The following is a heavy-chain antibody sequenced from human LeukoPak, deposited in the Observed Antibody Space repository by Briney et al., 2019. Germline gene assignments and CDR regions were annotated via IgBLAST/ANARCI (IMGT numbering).Heavy chain of an antibody. CDR3: ARDLLSSSGWYYFDY. CDR1: GGSISSGSYY. Sequence: SETLSLTCTVSGGSISSGSYYWSWIRQPAGKGLEWIGRIYTSGSTNYNPSPKSRVTISVDKSKNQFSLKLSSVTAADTAVYYCARDLLSSSGWYYFDYWGQGTLVTVSS. J-gene: IGHJ4*02. D-gene: IGHD6-19*01. CDR2: IYTSGST. V-gene: IGHV4-61*02.